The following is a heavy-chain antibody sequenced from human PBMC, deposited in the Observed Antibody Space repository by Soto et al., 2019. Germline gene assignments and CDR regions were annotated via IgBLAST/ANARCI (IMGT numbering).Heavy chain of an antibody. CDR1: GGTFSSYT. V-gene: IGHV1-69*02. Sequence: SSGKVSCKASGGTFSSYTIRWVRQAPGQGLEWMGRIIPILGIANYAQKFQGRVTITADKSTSTAYMELSSLRSEDTAVYYCARGTVPAGSPILHNWFDPWGQGTLVTVS. D-gene: IGHD2-2*01. CDR3: ARGTVPAGSPILHNWFDP. J-gene: IGHJ5*02. CDR2: IIPILGIA.